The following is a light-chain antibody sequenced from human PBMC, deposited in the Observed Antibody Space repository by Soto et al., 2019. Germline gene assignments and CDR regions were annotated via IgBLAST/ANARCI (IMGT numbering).Light chain of an antibody. CDR2: DVS. J-gene: IGLJ2*01. CDR1: SSDIGGYNY. CDR3: SSYTSSSTEV. Sequence: QSVLTQPASVSGSPGQSITISCTGTSSDIGGYNYVSWYQQHPGKAPKFVIYDVSNRPSGVSNRFSGSKSGNTASLTISGLQTEDEADYYCSSYTSSSTEVFGTGTKLTVL. V-gene: IGLV2-14*01.